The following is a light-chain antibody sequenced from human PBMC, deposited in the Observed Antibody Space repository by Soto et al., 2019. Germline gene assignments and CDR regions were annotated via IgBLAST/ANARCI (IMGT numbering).Light chain of an antibody. Sequence: QSALTQPASVSGSPGQSITISCTGTSSDVGGYNYVSWYQQHPGRAPQLMIYDVSNRPSGVSNRFSGSKSGNTASLTISGLQAEDEADYYCCSYTSGSTRVFGTGTKVTVL. V-gene: IGLV2-14*01. CDR1: SSDVGGYNY. CDR3: CSYTSGSTRV. J-gene: IGLJ1*01. CDR2: DVS.